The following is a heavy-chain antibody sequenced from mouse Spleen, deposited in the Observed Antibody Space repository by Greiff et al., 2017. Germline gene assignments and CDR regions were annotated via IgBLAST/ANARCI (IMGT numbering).Heavy chain of an antibody. V-gene: IGHV5-9-3*01. D-gene: IGHD2-4*01. CDR1: GFTFSSYA. CDR2: ISSGGGNT. Sequence: DVHLVESGGGLVKLGGSLKLSCAASGFTFSSYAMSWVRQTPEKRLEWVATISSGGGNTYYPDSVKGRFTISRDNAKNTLYLQMSSLKSEDTAMYYCARGTIYYDYDWFAYWGQGTLVTVSA. J-gene: IGHJ3*01. CDR3: ARGTIYYDYDWFAY.